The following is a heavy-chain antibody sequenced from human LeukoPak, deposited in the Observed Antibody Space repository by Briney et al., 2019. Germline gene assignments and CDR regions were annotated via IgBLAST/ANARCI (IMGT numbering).Heavy chain of an antibody. V-gene: IGHV3-53*01. CDR3: IVFGDSNH. J-gene: IGHJ5*02. Sequence: GGSLRLSCAASGLTGSHNYVSWVRQAPGKGLAWVSAIHTSGGTCYADSVKGRFTISRDTSKNTLYLQINSLRVEDTAVYYCIVFGDSNHWGQGTLVTVSS. D-gene: IGHD4-17*01. CDR2: IHTSGGT. CDR1: GLTGSHNY.